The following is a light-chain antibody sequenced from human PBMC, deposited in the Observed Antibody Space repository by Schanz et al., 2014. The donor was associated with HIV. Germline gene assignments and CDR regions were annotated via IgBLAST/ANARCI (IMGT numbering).Light chain of an antibody. CDR3: QQSHTYPYT. V-gene: IGKV1-5*03. CDR1: QSINTW. Sequence: DIQMTQSPSTLSASVGDRVTLTCRASQSINTWLAWYQQKPGKAPKLLIYRASDLEIGVPSRFSGGGAGTEFTLTINSLQPDDFATYFCQQSHTYPYTFGQGTKLETK. J-gene: IGKJ2*01. CDR2: RAS.